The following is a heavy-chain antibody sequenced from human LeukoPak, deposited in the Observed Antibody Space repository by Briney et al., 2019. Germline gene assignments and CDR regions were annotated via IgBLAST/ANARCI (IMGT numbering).Heavy chain of an antibody. Sequence: ASVKVSCKASGGTFSSYAISWVRQAPGQALEWMGGIIPIFGTANYAQKFQGRVTITADKSTSTAYMELSSLRSEDTAVYYCARGLTSTSCLRLWGQGTLVTVSS. D-gene: IGHD2-2*01. CDR3: ARGLTSTSCLRL. CDR1: GGTFSSYA. V-gene: IGHV1-69*06. CDR2: IIPIFGTA. J-gene: IGHJ4*02.